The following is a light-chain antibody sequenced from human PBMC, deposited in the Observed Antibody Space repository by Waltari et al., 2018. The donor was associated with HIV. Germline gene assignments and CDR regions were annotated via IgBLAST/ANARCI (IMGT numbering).Light chain of an antibody. CDR3: CSYAGSSTHV. Sequence: QSALTQPASVSGSPGQSITISCAGTSSDVGSYNVVSWYQQNPGKAPKLMIYEISKRPSGVSNRFSGSKSGNTASLTISGLQADDEADYYCCSYAGSSTHVFGAGTKVTVL. J-gene: IGLJ1*01. CDR1: SSDVGSYNV. V-gene: IGLV2-23*02. CDR2: EIS.